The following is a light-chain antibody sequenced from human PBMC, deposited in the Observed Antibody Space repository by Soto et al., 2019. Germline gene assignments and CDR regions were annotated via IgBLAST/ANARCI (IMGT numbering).Light chain of an antibody. Sequence: QSALTQPASVSGSPGQSITISCTGTSSDVGSYKLVSWYQQHPGKAPKLMIYEVSKRPSGVSNRFSGSKSGNTASLTISGLQAEDEADYYCCSYAGSSTLYVFGTGTKVTV. CDR2: EVS. CDR3: CSYAGSSTLYV. CDR1: SSDVGSYKL. J-gene: IGLJ1*01. V-gene: IGLV2-23*02.